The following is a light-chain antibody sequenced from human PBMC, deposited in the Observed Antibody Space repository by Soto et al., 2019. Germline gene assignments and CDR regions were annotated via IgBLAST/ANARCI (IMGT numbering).Light chain of an antibody. V-gene: IGKV3-11*01. CDR3: QQRSTWPPFT. Sequence: EIVLTQSPATLSLSPGERATLSCRASHSVSTSLAWYQQKPGQAPRLLIYDASNRATGVPARFSGSGSGTDFTLIIGSLEPEDLAVYYCQQRSTWPPFTFGPGTKVDIK. CDR2: DAS. CDR1: HSVSTS. J-gene: IGKJ3*01.